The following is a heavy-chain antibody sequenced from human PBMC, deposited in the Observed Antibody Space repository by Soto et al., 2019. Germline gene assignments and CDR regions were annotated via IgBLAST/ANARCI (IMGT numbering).Heavy chain of an antibody. V-gene: IGHV1-46*01. J-gene: IGHJ6*02. CDR3: ARGGAGYCSGGSCYGSGYYYGMDV. D-gene: IGHD2-15*01. Sequence: ASVKVSCKASGYTFTSYYMHWVRQAPGQGLEWMGIINPSGGGTSYAQKFQGRVTMTRDTSTSTVYMELSSLRSEDTAVYYCARGGAGYCSGGSCYGSGYYYGMDVWGQGTTVTVS. CDR2: INPSGGGT. CDR1: GYTFTSYY.